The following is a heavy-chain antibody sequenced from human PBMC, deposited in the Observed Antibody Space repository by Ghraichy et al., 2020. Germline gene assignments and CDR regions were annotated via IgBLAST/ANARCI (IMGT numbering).Heavy chain of an antibody. CDR1: GGSISSSSYY. Sequence: SETLSLTCTVSGGSISSSSYYWGWIRQPPGKGLEWIGSIYYSGSTYYNPSLKSRVTISVDTSKNQFSLKLSSVTAADTAVYYCTRFINTDRSLGAFDIWGQGTMVTVSS. J-gene: IGHJ3*02. CDR2: IYYSGST. CDR3: TRFINTDRSLGAFDI. D-gene: IGHD2-2*02. V-gene: IGHV4-39*01.